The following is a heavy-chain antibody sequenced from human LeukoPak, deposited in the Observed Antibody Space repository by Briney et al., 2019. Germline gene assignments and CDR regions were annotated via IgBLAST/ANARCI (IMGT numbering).Heavy chain of an antibody. D-gene: IGHD3-22*01. Sequence: SVKVSCKASRGTFSSYAISWVRQAPGQGLEWMGGIIPIFGTANYAQKFQGRVTITTDESTSTAYMELSSLRSEDTAVYYCARGDSSGYYLYDYWGQGTLVTVSS. CDR2: IIPIFGTA. V-gene: IGHV1-69*05. CDR1: RGTFSSYA. J-gene: IGHJ4*02. CDR3: ARGDSSGYYLYDY.